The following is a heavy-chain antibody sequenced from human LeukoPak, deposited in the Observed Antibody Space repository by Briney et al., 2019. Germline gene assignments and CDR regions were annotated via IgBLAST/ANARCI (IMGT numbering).Heavy chain of an antibody. Sequence: GASVKVSCKASGYTFTGYYMHWVRQAPGQGLEWMGWINPNSGGTNYAQKFQSRVTMTRDTSISTAYMELSRLRSDDTAVYYGASYGSSWYGTDAFDIWGQGTMVTVSS. CDR3: ASYGSSWYGTDAFDI. CDR1: GYTFTGYY. V-gene: IGHV1-2*02. D-gene: IGHD6-13*01. CDR2: INPNSGGT. J-gene: IGHJ3*02.